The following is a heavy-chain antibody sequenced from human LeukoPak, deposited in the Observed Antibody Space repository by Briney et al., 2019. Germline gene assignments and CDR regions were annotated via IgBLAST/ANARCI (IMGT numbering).Heavy chain of an antibody. CDR1: GFTFSNAW. Sequence: GGSLRLSCAASGFTFSNAWMSWVRQAPGKGLEWVGRIKSKSDGGTTDYAAPVKGRFTISRDDSKDTLYLQMNSLKTVDTAVYYCITFSMIVVVITDWGQGTLVTVSS. CDR3: ITFSMIVVVITD. CDR2: IKSKSDGGTT. D-gene: IGHD3-22*01. J-gene: IGHJ4*02. V-gene: IGHV3-15*01.